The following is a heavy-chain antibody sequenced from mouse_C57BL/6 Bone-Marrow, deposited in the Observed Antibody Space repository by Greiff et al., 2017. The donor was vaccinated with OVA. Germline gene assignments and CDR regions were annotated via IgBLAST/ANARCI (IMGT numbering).Heavy chain of an antibody. CDR2: ISSGGSYT. V-gene: IGHV5-6*02. J-gene: IGHJ3*01. CDR3: ARRWGAY. CDR1: GFTFSSYG. Sequence: EVKLVESGGDLVKPGGSLKLSCAASGFTFSSYGMSWVRQTPDKRLEWVATISSGGSYTYYPDSVKGRFTLSRDNAKNTLYLQMSSLKSEDTAMYYCARRWGAYWGQGTLVTVSA.